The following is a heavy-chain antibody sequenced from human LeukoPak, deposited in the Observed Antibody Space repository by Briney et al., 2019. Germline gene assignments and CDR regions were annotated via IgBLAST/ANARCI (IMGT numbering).Heavy chain of an antibody. D-gene: IGHD3-10*01. CDR3: ARIPMVDYYYYGMDV. Sequence: SETLSLTCTVSGYSISSGYYWSWIRQPPGKGLEWIGYIYYSGSTNYNPSLKSRVTISVDTSKNQFSLKLSSVTAADTAVYYCARIPMVDYYYYGMDVWGQGTTVTVSS. V-gene: IGHV4-61*01. CDR2: IYYSGST. CDR1: GYSISSGYY. J-gene: IGHJ6*02.